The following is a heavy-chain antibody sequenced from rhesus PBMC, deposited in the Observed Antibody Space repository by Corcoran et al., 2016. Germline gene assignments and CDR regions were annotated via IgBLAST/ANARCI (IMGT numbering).Heavy chain of an antibody. V-gene: IGHV3-30*01. CDR3: TTTIAAAGTYYFDY. D-gene: IGHD6-31*01. CDR2: IKRNADGGTA. CDR1: GFTFSNPC. J-gene: IGHJ4*01. Sequence: EGQLVGSGGGLVKPGGSLRLPCEASGFTFSNPCLSWVRQAPGKGLDWVARIKRNADGGTADDAASVKVRFTISRDDSKNTLYLQMNSLNTEDTAVYYCTTTIAAAGTYYFDYWGQGVLVTVSS.